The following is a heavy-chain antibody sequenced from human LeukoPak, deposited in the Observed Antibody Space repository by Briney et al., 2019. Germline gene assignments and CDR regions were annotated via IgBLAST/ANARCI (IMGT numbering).Heavy chain of an antibody. Sequence: GESLKISCKGSGYSFTSYWIGWVRQMPGKGLEWMGIIYPGDSDARYSPSFQGQVTISADKSISTAYLQWSSLKASDTAMYYCARCIAAATDAFDIWGQGTMVTVSS. J-gene: IGHJ3*02. CDR2: IYPGDSDA. CDR1: GYSFTSYW. CDR3: ARCIAAATDAFDI. V-gene: IGHV5-51*01. D-gene: IGHD6-13*01.